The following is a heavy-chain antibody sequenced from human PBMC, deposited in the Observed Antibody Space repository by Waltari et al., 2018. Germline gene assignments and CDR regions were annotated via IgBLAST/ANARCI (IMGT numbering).Heavy chain of an antibody. V-gene: IGHV6-1*01. CDR1: GASAPSTRAA. D-gene: IGHD6-19*01. CDR3: ARGYSSGWYFVAEYFQH. CDR2: TYYRSKWYN. J-gene: IGHJ1*01. Sequence: QVQLQQSGPGLVKPSQTLSLTCAISGASAPSTRAAWNWTRQSPSRGLEWLGRTYYRSKWYNDYAVSVKSRITINPDTSKNQFSLQLNSVTPEDTAVYYCARGYSSGWYFVAEYFQHWGQGTLVTVSS.